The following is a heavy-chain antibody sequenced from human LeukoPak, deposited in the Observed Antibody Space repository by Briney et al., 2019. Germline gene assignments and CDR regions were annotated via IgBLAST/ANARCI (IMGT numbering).Heavy chain of an antibody. J-gene: IGHJ3*02. CDR2: IYHSGST. CDR3: ARTYYDILTGPTDAFDI. Sequence: PSGTLSLTCGVSGGSISSGKWWSWVRQPPGKGLEWIGEIYHSGSTNYNPSLKSRVTISVDKSKNQFSLKLSSVTAADTAVYYCARTYYDILTGPTDAFDIWGQGTMVTVSS. D-gene: IGHD3-9*01. CDR1: GGSISSGKW. V-gene: IGHV4-4*02.